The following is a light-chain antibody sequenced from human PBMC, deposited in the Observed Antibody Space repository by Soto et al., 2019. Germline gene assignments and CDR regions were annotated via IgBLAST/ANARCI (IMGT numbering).Light chain of an antibody. CDR3: QQYNNWPPWT. CDR1: QSVSSN. J-gene: IGKJ2*02. Sequence: EIVMTQSPATLSVSPGERATLSCRASQSVSSNLAWYQQKPGQAPRLLIYGASTRATSIPARFSGSRSGTEFTLTISSLQSEDFAVYYCQQYNNWPPWTFGQWTKLVIK. CDR2: GAS. V-gene: IGKV3-15*01.